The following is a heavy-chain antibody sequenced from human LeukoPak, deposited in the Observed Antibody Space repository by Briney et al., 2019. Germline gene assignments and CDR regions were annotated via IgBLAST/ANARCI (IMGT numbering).Heavy chain of an antibody. V-gene: IGHV4-59*12. CDR3: ARAGSFDILTGDYYHGMDV. CDR1: GASISKDY. CDR2: IFHSGST. J-gene: IGHJ6*02. Sequence: SSETLSLTCTVSGASISKDYWAWIRQPPGKGLEWIGEIFHSGSTNYNPSLKSRVTISVDKSKNQFSLKLSSVTAADTAVYYCARAGSFDILTGDYYHGMDVWGQGTTVTVSS. D-gene: IGHD3-9*01.